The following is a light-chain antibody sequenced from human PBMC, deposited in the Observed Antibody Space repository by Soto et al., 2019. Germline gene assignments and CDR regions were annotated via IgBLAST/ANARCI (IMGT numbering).Light chain of an antibody. J-gene: IGKJ4*01. CDR1: QSISMW. Sequence: DIQMTQSPSTLSASVGDRVTITCRASQSISMWLAWYQHKPGKAPNLLIYRASNLESGVPSRFSGSGSGTEFTLTISSLQPDYFATYYCQHYSVYPLTFGGGTKLEIK. CDR3: QHYSVYPLT. CDR2: RAS. V-gene: IGKV1-5*03.